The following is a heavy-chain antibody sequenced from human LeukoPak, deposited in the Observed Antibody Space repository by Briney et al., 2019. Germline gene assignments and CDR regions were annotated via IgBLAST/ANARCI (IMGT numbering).Heavy chain of an antibody. CDR3: ARYSSSLDAFDI. CDR1: GYTFINYA. V-gene: IGHV1-3*01. J-gene: IGHJ3*02. CDR2: INAYNGDT. D-gene: IGHD6-13*01. Sequence: VASVKVSCKASGYTFINYAIHWVRQAPGQRLEWMGWINAYNGDTEYSQKLQGRVTITKDTSTSTAYMELRSLRSDDTAVYYCARYSSSLDAFDIWGQGTMVTVSS.